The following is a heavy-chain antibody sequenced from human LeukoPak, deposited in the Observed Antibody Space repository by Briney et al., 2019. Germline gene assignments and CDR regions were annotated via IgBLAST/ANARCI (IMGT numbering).Heavy chain of an antibody. Sequence: SETLSLTCTVSGGSISSYYWSWIRQPPGKGLEWIGYIYYCGSTNYNPSLKSRVTISVDTSKNQFSLKLSSVTAADTAVYYCCGSYLRDAFDIWGQGTMVTVSS. V-gene: IGHV4-59*01. CDR3: CGSYLRDAFDI. CDR1: GGSISSYY. D-gene: IGHD1-26*01. CDR2: IYYCGST. J-gene: IGHJ3*02.